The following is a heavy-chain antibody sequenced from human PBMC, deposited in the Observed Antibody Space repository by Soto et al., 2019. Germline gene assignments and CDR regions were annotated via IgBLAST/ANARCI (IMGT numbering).Heavy chain of an antibody. V-gene: IGHV3-48*03. CDR1: GFTLSSYE. CDR2: ISSSGSTI. J-gene: IGHJ4*02. CDR3: AGSNYGIYFDY. D-gene: IGHD4-4*01. Sequence: GGSLRLSCAASGFTLSSYEMNWVRQAPGKGLEWVSYISSSGSTIYYADSVKGRFTISRDNAKNSLYLQMNSLRAEDTAVYYCAGSNYGIYFDYWGQGTLVTVSS.